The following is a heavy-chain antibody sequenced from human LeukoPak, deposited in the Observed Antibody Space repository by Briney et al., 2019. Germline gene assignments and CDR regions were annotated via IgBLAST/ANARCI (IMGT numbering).Heavy chain of an antibody. CDR2: FDPEDGET. CDR3: ATVGPSARAFDI. CDR1: GYTLTELS. J-gene: IGHJ3*02. D-gene: IGHD6-25*01. V-gene: IGHV1-24*01. Sequence: ASVKVSCKVSGYTLTELSMHGVRQAPGKGLEWMGGFDPEDGETIYAQKFQGRVTMTEDTSTDTAYMELSSLRSEHTAVYYCATVGPSARAFDIWGQGTMVTVSS.